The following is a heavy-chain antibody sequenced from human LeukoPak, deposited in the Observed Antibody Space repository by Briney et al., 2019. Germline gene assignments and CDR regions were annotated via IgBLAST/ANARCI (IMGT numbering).Heavy chain of an antibody. Sequence: SETLSLTCTVSGGSISSYYWSWIRHPAGKGLEWIGRIYTSGSTNYNPSLKGRVTMSVDTSKNQFSLKLSSVTAADTAVYYCARDLTSSGYYADAFDIWGQGTMVTVSS. V-gene: IGHV4-4*07. D-gene: IGHD3-22*01. J-gene: IGHJ3*02. CDR3: ARDLTSSGYYADAFDI. CDR2: IYTSGST. CDR1: GGSISSYY.